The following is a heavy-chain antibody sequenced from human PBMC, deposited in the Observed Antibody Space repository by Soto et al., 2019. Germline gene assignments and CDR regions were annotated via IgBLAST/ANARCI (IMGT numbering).Heavy chain of an antibody. D-gene: IGHD5-12*01. CDR3: ATGRIIVACGFGP. V-gene: IGHV1-8*01. Sequence: QVQLVQSGAEVKKPGAPVKVSCKASGYTFTSYDIIWVRQATGQGLEWMGWMNPSTGNTDSAEKFQGRLTMSRNTSMSTVYMAPSSLNFEETGVYSCATGRIIVACGFGPWGQGTLVTVSS. CDR2: MNPSTGNT. CDR1: GYTFTSYD. J-gene: IGHJ5*02.